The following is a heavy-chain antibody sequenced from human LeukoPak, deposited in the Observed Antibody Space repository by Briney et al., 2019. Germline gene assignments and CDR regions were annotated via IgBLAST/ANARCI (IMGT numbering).Heavy chain of an antibody. V-gene: IGHV4-61*02. CDR3: AREEYYSDNSGYYPDF. Sequence: SQTLSLTCTVSGDSISSGSYYWSWIRQPAGKGLEWIGRIYTSGSTNYNPSLKSRVTISVDTSKNQFSLKLSSVTAADTAMYYCAREEYYSDNSGYYPDFWGQGTLVTVSS. CDR1: GDSISSGSYY. CDR2: IYTSGST. D-gene: IGHD3-22*01. J-gene: IGHJ4*02.